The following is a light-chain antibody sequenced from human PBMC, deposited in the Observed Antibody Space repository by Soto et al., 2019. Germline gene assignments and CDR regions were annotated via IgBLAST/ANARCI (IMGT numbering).Light chain of an antibody. V-gene: IGLV2-14*01. CDR2: DIN. J-gene: IGLJ1*01. CDR3: VSYTTSASYV. CDR1: SSDVGNYIF. Sequence: QSVLTQPASVSESPGQSITISCTGTSSDVGNYIFVSWYRQHPGKAPKLMIYDINNRPSGVSNRFSGSKSGNTASLTISGLQAEDEADYYCVSYTTSASYVFGTGTKLTVL.